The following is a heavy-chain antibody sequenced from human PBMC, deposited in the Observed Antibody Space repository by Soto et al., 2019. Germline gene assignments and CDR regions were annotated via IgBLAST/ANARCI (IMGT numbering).Heavy chain of an antibody. D-gene: IGHD3-10*01. CDR3: ATDLGYYYGSGSPRVDY. CDR2: FDPEDGET. CDR1: GYTLTELS. Sequence: GASVKVSCKVSGYTLTELSMHWVREAPGKGLEWMGGFDPEDGETIYAQKFQGRVTMTEDTSTDTAYMELSSLRSEDTAVYYCATDLGYYYGSGSPRVDYWGQGTLVTVSS. V-gene: IGHV1-24*01. J-gene: IGHJ4*02.